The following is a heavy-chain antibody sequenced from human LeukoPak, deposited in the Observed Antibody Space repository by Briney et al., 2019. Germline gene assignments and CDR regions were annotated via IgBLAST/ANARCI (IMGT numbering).Heavy chain of an antibody. D-gene: IGHD1-26*01. CDR1: GYTFTSYY. CDR2: INPSGGST. Sequence: GASAKVSCKASGYTFTSYYMHWVRQAPGQGLEWMGIINPSGGSTSYAQKFQGRVTMTRDMSTSTVYMELSSLRSEDTAVYYCARERVGATTEGYFDYWGQGTLVTVSS. V-gene: IGHV1-46*01. CDR3: ARERVGATTEGYFDY. J-gene: IGHJ4*02.